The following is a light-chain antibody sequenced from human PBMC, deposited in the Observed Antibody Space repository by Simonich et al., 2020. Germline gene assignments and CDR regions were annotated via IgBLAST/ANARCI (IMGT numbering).Light chain of an antibody. J-gene: IGKJ4*01. CDR2: AAS. V-gene: IGKV1-8*01. CDR3: QQLNSYPLT. CDR1: QGISSY. Sequence: AIRMTQSPSSLSASTGDRVTITCRASQGISSYLAWYKQKPGKAPKLLIYAASTLQRGVPSRFSGSGSGTDFTLTISCLQSEDFATYYCQQLNSYPLTFGGGTKVEIK.